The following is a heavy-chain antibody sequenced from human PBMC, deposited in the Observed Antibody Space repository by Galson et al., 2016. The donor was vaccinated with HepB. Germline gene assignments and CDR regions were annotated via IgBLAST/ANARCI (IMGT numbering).Heavy chain of an antibody. J-gene: IGHJ3*01. V-gene: IGHV2-70*01. CDR3: ARIRYYDSGLQAFDF. CDR2: IDWDDDK. D-gene: IGHD3-16*01. Sequence: PALVKPTQTLTLTCTFSGFSLSASGMCVSWIRQPPGKALEWLALIDWDDDKYYITSLKTRLTISKDTSKNQVVLTMTNMDPVDTATYYCARIRYYDSGLQAFDFWGQGKMVTVSS. CDR1: GFSLSASGMC.